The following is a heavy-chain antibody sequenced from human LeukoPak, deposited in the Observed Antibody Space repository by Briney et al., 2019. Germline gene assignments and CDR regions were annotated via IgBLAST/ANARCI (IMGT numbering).Heavy chain of an antibody. CDR1: GGSISTYY. CDR2: IYHSGST. V-gene: IGHV4-59*01. D-gene: IGHD4-17*01. CDR3: ARDKGDYGDYYWFDP. J-gene: IGHJ5*02. Sequence: SETLSLTCTVSGGSISTYYWSWIRQPPGKGLEWIGYIYHSGSTNYNPSLKSRVTTSVDTSQNQFYLKLSSVTAADTAVYYCARDKGDYGDYYWFDPWGQGTLVTVSS.